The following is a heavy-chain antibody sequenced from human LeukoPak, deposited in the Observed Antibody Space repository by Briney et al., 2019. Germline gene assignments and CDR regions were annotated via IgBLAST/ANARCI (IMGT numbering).Heavy chain of an antibody. J-gene: IGHJ5*02. Sequence: SETLSLTCAVYGGSFSGYYWSWIRLPPGKGLEWIGEINHSGSTNYNPSLKSRVTISVDTSKNQFSLKLSSVTAADTAVYYCARREAHCSSTSCYFNSWGQGPLVTVSS. CDR3: ARREAHCSSTSCYFNS. CDR1: GGSFSGYY. D-gene: IGHD2-2*01. CDR2: INHSGST. V-gene: IGHV4-34*01.